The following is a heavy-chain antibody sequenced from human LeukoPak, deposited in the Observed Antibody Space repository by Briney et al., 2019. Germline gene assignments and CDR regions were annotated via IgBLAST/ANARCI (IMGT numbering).Heavy chain of an antibody. CDR1: GGSFSGYY. CDR2: INHSGST. Sequence: PSGTLSLTCAVYGGSFSGYYWSWIRQPPGKGLEWIGEINHSGSTNYNPSLKSRVTISVDTSKNQFSLKLSSVTAADTAVYYCARSAVVAATPFDYWGQGTLVTVSS. D-gene: IGHD2-15*01. V-gene: IGHV4-34*01. CDR3: ARSAVVAATPFDY. J-gene: IGHJ4*02.